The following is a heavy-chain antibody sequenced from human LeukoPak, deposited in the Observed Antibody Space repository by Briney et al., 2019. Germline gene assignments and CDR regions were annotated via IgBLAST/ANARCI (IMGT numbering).Heavy chain of an antibody. CDR2: ISGGGENT. Sequence: GGSLRLSCAATGFTFSGYAMSWVRQAAGKRLEWVSTISGGGENTHYADSVKGRFTIFRDNSESTLYLQMNSLRAEDTAVYYCAMQLWSPGYWGQGTLVIVSS. CDR3: AMQLWSPGY. D-gene: IGHD3-10*01. V-gene: IGHV3-23*01. CDR1: GFTFSGYA. J-gene: IGHJ4*02.